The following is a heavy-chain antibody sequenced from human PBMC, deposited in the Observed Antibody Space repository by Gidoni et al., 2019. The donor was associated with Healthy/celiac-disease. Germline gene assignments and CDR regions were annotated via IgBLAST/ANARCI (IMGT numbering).Heavy chain of an antibody. Sequence: QVQLVESGGGVVQPGRSLRLSCAASGFTFSSYAMHWVRQAPGKGLEWVAVISYDGSNKYYADSVKGRFTISRDNSKNTLYLQMNSLRAEDTAVYYCAREEGSAWDSVGGSVFDYWGQGTLVTVSS. D-gene: IGHD1-26*01. CDR3: AREEGSAWDSVGGSVFDY. J-gene: IGHJ4*02. V-gene: IGHV3-30-3*01. CDR2: ISYDGSNK. CDR1: GFTFSSYA.